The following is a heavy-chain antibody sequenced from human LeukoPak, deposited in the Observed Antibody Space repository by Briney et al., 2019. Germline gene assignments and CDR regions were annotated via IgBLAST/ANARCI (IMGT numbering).Heavy chain of an antibody. D-gene: IGHD2-2*01. Sequence: ASVKVSCKASGYTFTSYDINWVRQATGQGLEWMGWINPNSGGTNYAQKFQGRVTMTRDTSISTAYMELSRLRSDDTAVYYCARGGYCSSTSCYPPGYWGQGTLVTVSS. V-gene: IGHV1-2*02. CDR2: INPNSGGT. J-gene: IGHJ4*02. CDR1: GYTFTSYD. CDR3: ARGGYCSSTSCYPPGY.